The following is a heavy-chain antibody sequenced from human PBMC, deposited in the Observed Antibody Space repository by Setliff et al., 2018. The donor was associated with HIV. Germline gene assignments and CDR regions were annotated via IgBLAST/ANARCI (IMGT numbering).Heavy chain of an antibody. Sequence: SETLSLTCTVSGGSISSYYWSWIRQPAGKGLEWIGRIFSSGSTSYNSSLKSRVTISVDTSNNQFSLSLTSVTAADTAVYYCARSTYYDVWTGHAVFDNWGQGTPVTVSS. J-gene: IGHJ4*02. CDR1: GGSISSYY. CDR2: IFSSGST. D-gene: IGHD3-3*01. V-gene: IGHV4-4*07. CDR3: ARSTYYDVWTGHAVFDN.